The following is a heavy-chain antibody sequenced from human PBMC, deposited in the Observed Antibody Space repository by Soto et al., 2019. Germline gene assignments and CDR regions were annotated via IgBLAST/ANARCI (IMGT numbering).Heavy chain of an antibody. D-gene: IGHD2-2*01. CDR2: IMPIFRTA. V-gene: IGHV1-69*05. CDR1: GGTFSTAA. J-gene: IGHJ6*01. Sequence: QVQVVQSGAEMKKPGSSVKVSCKTSGGTFSTAAISWVRQAPGQGLEWMGGIMPIFRTADYAQKFQGRVTMTTEESATTAYLNQGKLRSEDTTVYYCAKENDQAQLSGQYYSIMDVCGEGTMVTVTS. CDR3: AKENDQAQLSGQYYSIMDV.